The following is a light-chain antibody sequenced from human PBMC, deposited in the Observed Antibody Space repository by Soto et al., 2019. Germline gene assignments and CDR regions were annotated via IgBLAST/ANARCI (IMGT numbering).Light chain of an antibody. CDR1: SSDVGGYNY. Sequence: QSALTQPASVSGSPGQSITISCTGTSSDVGGYNYVSWFQQRPGKAPKLIIYEVTERPSGVSDRFSGSKSGNTASLTISGLQAEDEADYYCISYTYSTTHVFGTGTKLTVL. V-gene: IGLV2-14*01. J-gene: IGLJ1*01. CDR2: EVT. CDR3: ISYTYSTTHV.